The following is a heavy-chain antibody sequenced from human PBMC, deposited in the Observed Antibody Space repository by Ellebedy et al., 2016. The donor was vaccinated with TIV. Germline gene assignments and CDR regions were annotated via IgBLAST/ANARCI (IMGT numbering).Heavy chain of an antibody. CDR1: GFTFSSYG. D-gene: IGHD2-2*01. Sequence: GGSLRLSXAVSGFTFSSYGMHWVRQAPGKGLEWVAVIWYDGSNKYYADSVKGRFTISRDNSKNTLYLQMNSLRAEDTAVYYCARDLPVPDYWGQGTLVTVSS. J-gene: IGHJ4*02. V-gene: IGHV3-33*08. CDR2: IWYDGSNK. CDR3: ARDLPVPDY.